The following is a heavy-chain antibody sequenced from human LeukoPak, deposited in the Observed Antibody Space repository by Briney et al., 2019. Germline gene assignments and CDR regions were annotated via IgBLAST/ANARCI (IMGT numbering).Heavy chain of an antibody. D-gene: IGHD3-22*01. V-gene: IGHV3-23*01. CDR2: ISGSGGST. J-gene: IGHJ4*02. CDR3: AKGGSYYYDSSGYSPPFGY. Sequence: GGSLRLSCAASGFTFSSYGMPWVRQAPGRGLEWVSAISGSGGSTYYADSVKGRFTISRDNSKNTLYLQMNSLRAEDTAVYYCAKGGSYYYDSSGYSPPFGYWGQGTLVTVSS. CDR1: GFTFSSYG.